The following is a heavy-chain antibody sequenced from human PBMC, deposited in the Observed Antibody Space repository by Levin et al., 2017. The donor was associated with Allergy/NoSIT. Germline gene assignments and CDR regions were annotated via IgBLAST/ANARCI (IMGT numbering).Heavy chain of an antibody. Sequence: GESLKISCAASGFTFSSYSMNWVRQAPGKGLEWVSSISSSSSYIYYADSVKGRFTISRDNAKNSLYLQMNSLRAEDTAVYYCASWGPIAVAGFYSGDYWGQGTLVTVSS. D-gene: IGHD6-19*01. J-gene: IGHJ4*02. CDR1: GFTFSSYS. CDR2: ISSSSSYI. CDR3: ASWGPIAVAGFYSGDY. V-gene: IGHV3-21*01.